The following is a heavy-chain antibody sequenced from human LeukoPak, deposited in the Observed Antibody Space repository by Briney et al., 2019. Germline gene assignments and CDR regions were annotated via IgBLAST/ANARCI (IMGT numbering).Heavy chain of an antibody. D-gene: IGHD6-19*01. Sequence: PGGSLRLSCAASGFPFSSYSMNWVRQAPGKGLEWVSYISIISSTIFYAESVKGRFTISRDNANNSLYLQMNSLRAEDTAVYYCAREISGWDRRDYYYYYMDVWGKGTTVTVSS. CDR3: AREISGWDRRDYYYYYMDV. J-gene: IGHJ6*03. V-gene: IGHV3-48*01. CDR1: GFPFSSYS. CDR2: ISIISSTI.